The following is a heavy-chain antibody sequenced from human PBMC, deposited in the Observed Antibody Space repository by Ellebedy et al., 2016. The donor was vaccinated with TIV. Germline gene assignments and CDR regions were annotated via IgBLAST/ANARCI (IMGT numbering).Heavy chain of an antibody. Sequence: PRGSLRLSCAASGFTFNSYAMSWVRQAPGKGLEWVSTISHTGSRTYYANSVEGRFIISRDNSKRTLYLQMNSLRAEDTAVYYCAKGRGGGSDSSAPRYYFDSWGLGTLVTVSS. V-gene: IGHV3-23*01. CDR2: ISHTGSRT. CDR1: GFTFNSYA. D-gene: IGHD6-19*01. J-gene: IGHJ4*02. CDR3: AKGRGGGSDSSAPRYYFDS.